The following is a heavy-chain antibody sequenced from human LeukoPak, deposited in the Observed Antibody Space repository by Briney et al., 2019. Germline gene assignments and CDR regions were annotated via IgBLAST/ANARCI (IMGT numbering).Heavy chain of an antibody. Sequence: GASVKVSCKASGYTFTSYDINWVRQATGQGLEWMGWMNPNSGNTGYAQKFQGRVTITRNTSISTAYMELSSLRSEDTAVYYCASDYDSSGSPDYWGQGTLVTVSS. J-gene: IGHJ4*02. CDR2: MNPNSGNT. V-gene: IGHV1-8*03. CDR1: GYTFTSYD. CDR3: ASDYDSSGSPDY. D-gene: IGHD3-22*01.